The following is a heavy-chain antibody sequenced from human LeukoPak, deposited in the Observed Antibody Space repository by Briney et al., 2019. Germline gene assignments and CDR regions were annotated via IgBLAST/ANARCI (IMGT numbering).Heavy chain of an antibody. J-gene: IGHJ4*02. CDR1: GFTFSSHL. CDR2: VKSDGTAT. CDR3: VRKFATGD. D-gene: IGHD1-14*01. V-gene: IGHV3-74*01. Sequence: GGSLRLSCAASGFTFSSHLMPWVRHAQGTGLVWVSSVKSDGTATNYADSVKGRFTISRDNAKNTVYLQMNSLRVEDTAVYYCVRKFATGDWGQGTLVTVSS.